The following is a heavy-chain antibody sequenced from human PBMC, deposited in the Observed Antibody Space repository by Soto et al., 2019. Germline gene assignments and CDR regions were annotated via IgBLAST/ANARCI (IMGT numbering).Heavy chain of an antibody. CDR2: FYSGGTT. J-gene: IGHJ4*02. CDR1: GFTVSSNH. Sequence: EVQLVESGGGLVQPGGSLRLSCAASGFTVSSNHMSWVRQAPGKGLEWVSVFYSGGTTYYIDSVKGRFIISRDDSKNTLYLQMNSLRAEDTAVYYCARDYYGECDYWGQGTLVTVSS. D-gene: IGHD4-17*01. CDR3: ARDYYGECDY. V-gene: IGHV3-66*01.